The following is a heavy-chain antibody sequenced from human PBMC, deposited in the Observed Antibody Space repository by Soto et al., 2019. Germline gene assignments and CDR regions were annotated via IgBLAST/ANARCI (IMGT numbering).Heavy chain of an antibody. CDR1: GGSISSYY. CDR3: ARASSGWYPPLFDY. J-gene: IGHJ4*02. Sequence: TLSLTCTVSGGSISSYYWSWIRQPPGKGLEWIGYIYYSGSTNYNPSLKSRVTISVDTSKNQFSLKLSSVTAADTAVYYCARASSGWYPPLFDYWGQGALVTVSS. CDR2: IYYSGST. V-gene: IGHV4-59*01. D-gene: IGHD6-19*01.